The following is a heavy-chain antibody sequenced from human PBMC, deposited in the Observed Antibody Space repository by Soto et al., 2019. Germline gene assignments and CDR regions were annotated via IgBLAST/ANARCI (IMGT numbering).Heavy chain of an antibody. V-gene: IGHV4-39*02. J-gene: IGHJ3*02. CDR3: ARDIIKAHAFDI. Sequence: SETLSLTCAVSGGSISSSRYYWGWIRQPPGKGLEWIGSIYYSGSTYYNPSLKSRVTISVDTSKNHFSLNLNSVTAADTAVYYCARDIIKAHAFDIWGQGTMVTVS. CDR2: IYYSGST. CDR1: GGSISSSRYY.